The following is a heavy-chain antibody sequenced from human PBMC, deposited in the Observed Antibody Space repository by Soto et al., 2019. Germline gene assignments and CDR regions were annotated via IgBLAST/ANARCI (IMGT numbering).Heavy chain of an antibody. CDR1: GFTFIDYV. V-gene: IGHV3-23*01. D-gene: IGHD3-3*01. J-gene: IGHJ6*02. CDR2: ISGRGDIT. Sequence: GGSLRLSCAASGFTFIDYVMTWVRQAPGEGLEWVSSISGRGDITYYADSVKGRFTISRDSSRGTLYLQMNTLRVEDTAIYYCVKDWSGKTCPCMDVWGQGTTVTVSS. CDR3: VKDWSGKTCPCMDV.